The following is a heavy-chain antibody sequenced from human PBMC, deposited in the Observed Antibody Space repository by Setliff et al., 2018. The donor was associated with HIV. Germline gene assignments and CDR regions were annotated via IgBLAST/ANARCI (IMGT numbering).Heavy chain of an antibody. CDR3: ARDTRRDSSSCHRAYYYGMDV. CDR2: IIPILGIA. CDR1: GGTFSSYA. V-gene: IGHV1-69*10. D-gene: IGHD6-13*01. J-gene: IGHJ6*02. Sequence: SVKVSCKASGGTFSSYAISLVRQAPGQGLEWMGGIIPILGIANYAQKFQGRVTITADESTSTAYMELSSLRSEDTAVYYCARDTRRDSSSCHRAYYYGMDVWGQGTTVTVSS.